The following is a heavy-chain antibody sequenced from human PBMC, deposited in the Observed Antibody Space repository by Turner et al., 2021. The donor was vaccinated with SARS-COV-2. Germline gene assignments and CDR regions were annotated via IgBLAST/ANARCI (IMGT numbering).Heavy chain of an antibody. CDR2: INHSGST. D-gene: IGHD5-18*01. V-gene: IGHV4-34*01. Sequence: QVQLQQWGAGLLKPSETLSLTCAVYGGSFSGYYWSWIRQPPGKGLEWIGEINHSGSTNYNPSLKSRVTISVDTSKNQFSLELSSVTAADTAVYYCARGGGYSYGALDYWGQGTLVTVSS. J-gene: IGHJ4*02. CDR3: ARGGGYSYGALDY. CDR1: GGSFSGYY.